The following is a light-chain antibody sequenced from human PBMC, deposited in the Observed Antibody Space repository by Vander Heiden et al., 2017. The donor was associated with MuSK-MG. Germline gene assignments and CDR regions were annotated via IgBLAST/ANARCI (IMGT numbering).Light chain of an antibody. CDR3: QSYDSSVV. V-gene: IGLV1-40*01. Sequence: QSVLTQTSSVSRAPGQRVTISCTGSSSNIGAGYDVHWYQQLPGTAPKLLIYGNSNRPSGVPDRFSGSKSGTSASLAITGLQAEDEADYYCQSYDSSVVFGGGTKLTGL. CDR1: SSNIGAGYD. J-gene: IGLJ2*01. CDR2: GNS.